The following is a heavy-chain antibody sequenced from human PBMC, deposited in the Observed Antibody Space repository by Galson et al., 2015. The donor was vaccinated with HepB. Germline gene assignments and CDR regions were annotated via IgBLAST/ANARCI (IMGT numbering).Heavy chain of an antibody. CDR3: AKEYVFWSGSYFDY. CDR2: ISYDGSNK. Sequence: SLRLSCAASGFTFSSYGMHWVRQAPGKGLEWVAVISYDGSNKYYADSVKGRFTISRDNSKNTLYLQMNSLRPEDTTVYYCAKEYVFWSGSYFDYWGQGTLVTVSS. J-gene: IGHJ4*02. CDR1: GFTFSSYG. V-gene: IGHV3-30*18. D-gene: IGHD3-3*01.